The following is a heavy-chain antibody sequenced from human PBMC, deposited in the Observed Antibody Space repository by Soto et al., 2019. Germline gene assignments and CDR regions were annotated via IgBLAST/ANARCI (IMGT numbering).Heavy chain of an antibody. J-gene: IGHJ6*02. CDR1: GYTFTSYG. CDR2: ISAYNGNT. CDR3: ARDATMVRGVILSNYYGMDV. Sequence: GASVKVSCKASGYTFTSYGISWVRQAPGQGLEWMGWISAYNGNTNYAQKLQGRVTMTTDTSTSTAYRELRSLRSDDTAVYYCARDATMVRGVILSNYYGMDVWGQGTTVTVSS. V-gene: IGHV1-18*01. D-gene: IGHD3-10*01.